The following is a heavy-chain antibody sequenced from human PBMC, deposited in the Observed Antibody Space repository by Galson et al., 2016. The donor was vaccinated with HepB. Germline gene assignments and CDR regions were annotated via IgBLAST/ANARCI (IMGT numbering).Heavy chain of an antibody. J-gene: IGHJ4*02. V-gene: IGHV4-31*03. Sequence: TLSLTCTVSGDSMSSGGYYWSWIRQHPGKGLEWVGYIYFSGSAYYTPSLKSRVTISVDTSKNQFSLEVDSVTAADTAVYYCARGMGGGAPDYWGQGTLVTVSS. CDR3: ARGMGGGAPDY. CDR2: IYFSGSA. D-gene: IGHD2-21*01. CDR1: GDSMSSGGYY.